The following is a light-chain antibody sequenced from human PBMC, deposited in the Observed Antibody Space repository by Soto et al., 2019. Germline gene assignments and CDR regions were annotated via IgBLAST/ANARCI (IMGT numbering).Light chain of an antibody. Sequence: QSVLTQPPSASGNPGQRVTISCSGSSPNIGGNYVYWYQHLPGTAPRLLIYNNNQRPSGVPDRFSGSKSGPSASLAINGLRSEDEADYYCAAWDNSFSGSLVFGTGTKVTVL. CDR3: AAWDNSFSGSLV. J-gene: IGLJ1*01. V-gene: IGLV1-47*02. CDR2: NNN. CDR1: SPNIGGNY.